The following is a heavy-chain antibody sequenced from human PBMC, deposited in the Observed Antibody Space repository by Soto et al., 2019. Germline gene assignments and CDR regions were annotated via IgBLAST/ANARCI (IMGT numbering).Heavy chain of an antibody. CDR2: ISYDGSNK. CDR1: GFTFSSYG. CDR3: AKGSRHDYGDYEWYFDY. J-gene: IGHJ4*02. Sequence: GGSLRLSCAASGFTFSSYGMHWVRQAPGKGLEWVAVISYDGSNKYYADSVKGRFTISRDNSKNTLYLQMNSLRAEDTAVYYCAKGSRHDYGDYEWYFDYWGQGTLVTVSS. D-gene: IGHD4-17*01. V-gene: IGHV3-30*18.